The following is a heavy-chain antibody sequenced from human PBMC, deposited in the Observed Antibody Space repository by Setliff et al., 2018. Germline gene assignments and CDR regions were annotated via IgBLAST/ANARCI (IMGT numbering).Heavy chain of an antibody. J-gene: IGHJ1*01. CDR2: INPKTGGT. D-gene: IGHD4-17*01. V-gene: IGHV1-2*02. CDR3: ARVAYGLEYFQY. CDR1: GYPFIGYF. Sequence: ASVKVSCKASGYPFIGYFMHWVRQAPGQGLEWMGWINPKTGGTLYAPKFQGRVTMTRDRSSNTAYMDLSRLTSDDTAVYYCARVAYGLEYFQYWGQGTLVTVSS.